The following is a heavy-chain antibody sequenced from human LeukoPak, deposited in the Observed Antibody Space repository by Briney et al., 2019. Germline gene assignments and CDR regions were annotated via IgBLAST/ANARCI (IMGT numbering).Heavy chain of an antibody. D-gene: IGHD4-17*01. J-gene: IGHJ4*02. CDR2: INHSGST. CDR3: YYGDYGV. V-gene: IGHV4-34*01. Sequence: PSETLSLTCAVYGGSFSGYYWSSIRQPPGKGLEWIGEINHSGSTNYNPSLKSRVTISVDTSKNQFSLKLSSVTAADTAVYYCYYGDYGVWGQGTLVTVSS. CDR1: GGSFSGYY.